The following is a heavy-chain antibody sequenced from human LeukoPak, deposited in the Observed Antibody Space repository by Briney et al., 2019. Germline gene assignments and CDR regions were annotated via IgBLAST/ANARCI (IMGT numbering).Heavy chain of an antibody. CDR2: INPNSGGT. CDR1: GYTFTGSY. Sequence: GASLKVSCKASGYTFTGSYIHWMRQAPGQGLEWMGWINPNSGGTKYAQKFQGRVTVTRDTSTSTAYMELSGLRADDTALYYCARVAYCTKGVCINFDLWGRGTLVTVSS. D-gene: IGHD2-8*01. CDR3: ARVAYCTKGVCINFDL. V-gene: IGHV1-2*02. J-gene: IGHJ4*02.